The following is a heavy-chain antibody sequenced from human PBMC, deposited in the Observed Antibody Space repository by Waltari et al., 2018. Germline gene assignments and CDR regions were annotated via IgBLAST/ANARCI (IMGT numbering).Heavy chain of an antibody. CDR3: ARGRNDLSAFFDP. V-gene: IGHV1-2*06. CDR2: IIPDSGVT. D-gene: IGHD2-21*02. CDR1: GYRFTGSY. Sequence: QVQLVQSGAEVTKPGASVKFSCQASGYRFTGSYLHWLRQAPGQWLEWMGRIIPDSGVTKYAQNFQGRVTMTRDTSTNTAYMELNSLTSDDTAVYYCARGRNDLSAFFDPWGQGTLVAVSS. J-gene: IGHJ5*02.